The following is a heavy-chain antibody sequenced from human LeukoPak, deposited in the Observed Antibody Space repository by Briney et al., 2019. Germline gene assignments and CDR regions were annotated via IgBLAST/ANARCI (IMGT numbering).Heavy chain of an antibody. V-gene: IGHV4-59*06. CDR3: ARTRSGDFWSGYLNYYYYGMDV. D-gene: IGHD3-3*01. CDR2: IYYSGST. J-gene: IGHJ6*02. CDR1: GGSFSGYY. Sequence: SETLSLTCAVYGGSFSGYYWSWIRQPPGKGLEWIGYIYYSGSTYYNPSLKSRVTTSVDTSKNQFSLKLSSVTAADTAVYYCARTRSGDFWSGYLNYYYYGMDVWGQGTTVTVSS.